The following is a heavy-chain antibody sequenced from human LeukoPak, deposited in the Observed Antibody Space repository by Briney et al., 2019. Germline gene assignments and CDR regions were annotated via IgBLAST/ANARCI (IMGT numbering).Heavy chain of an antibody. D-gene: IGHD1-26*01. V-gene: IGHV3-48*03. J-gene: IGHJ4*02. Sequence: GGSLRLSCAASGFTFSSYEMNWVRQAPGKGLEWVSYISSSGSTIYYADSVKGRFTISRDNVKNSLYLQMNSLRAEDTAVYYCARGRRLGAHSFDYWGQGTLVTVSS. CDR1: GFTFSSYE. CDR2: ISSSGSTI. CDR3: ARGRRLGAHSFDY.